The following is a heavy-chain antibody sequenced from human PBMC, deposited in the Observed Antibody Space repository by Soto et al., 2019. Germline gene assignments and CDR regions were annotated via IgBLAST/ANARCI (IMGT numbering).Heavy chain of an antibody. CDR3: ARTDYDSSGYYATLFDY. V-gene: IGHV4-30-4*01. CDR2: IYYSGST. J-gene: IGHJ4*02. Sequence: TLSLTCTVSGGSISSGDYYWSWIRQPPGKGLEWIGYIYYSGSTYYNPSLKSRVTISVDTSKNQFSLKLSSVTAADTAVYYCARTDYDSSGYYATLFDYWGQGTLVTVSS. D-gene: IGHD3-22*01. CDR1: GGSISSGDYY.